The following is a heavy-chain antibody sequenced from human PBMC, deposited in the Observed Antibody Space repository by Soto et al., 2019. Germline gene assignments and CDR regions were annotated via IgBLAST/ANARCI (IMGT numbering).Heavy chain of an antibody. CDR2: ISSSNRTI. D-gene: IGHD2-15*01. CDR1: GFTFRSYS. CDR3: AREGWPLLQTGMDV. V-gene: IGHV3-48*02. J-gene: IGHJ6*02. Sequence: EVQLVESGGGLKQPGGSLRLSCAASGFTFRSYSMNWVRQAPGKGLEWVSYISSSNRTINYADSVKGRFIISRDNAKNSLYLQMHSLRDVDTAVYYCAREGWPLLQTGMDVWGQGTTVTVSS.